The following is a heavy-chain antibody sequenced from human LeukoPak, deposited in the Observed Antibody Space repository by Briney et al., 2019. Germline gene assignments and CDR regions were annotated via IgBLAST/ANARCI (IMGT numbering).Heavy chain of an antibody. CDR1: GGSISSYY. V-gene: IGHV4-59*01. Sequence: EPSETLSLTCTVSGGSISSYYWSWIRQPPGKGLEWIGYIYYSGSTNYNPSLKSRVTISVDTSKNQFSLKLRSVTAADTAVYYCAGGRYSYGNNWFDPWGQGTLVTVSS. CDR2: IYYSGST. J-gene: IGHJ5*02. D-gene: IGHD5-18*01. CDR3: AGGRYSYGNNWFDP.